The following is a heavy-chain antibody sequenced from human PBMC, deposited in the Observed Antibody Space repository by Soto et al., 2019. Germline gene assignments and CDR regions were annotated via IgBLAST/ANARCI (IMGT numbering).Heavy chain of an antibody. CDR2: IWYDGSNK. Sequence: PGGSLRLSCAASGFTFSSYGMHWVRQAPGKGLEWVAVIWYDGSNKYYADSVKGRFTISRDNSKNTLYLQMNSLRAEDTAVYYCARTPESDYYYGMDVWGQGTTVTSP. CDR1: GFTFSSYG. CDR3: ARTPESDYYYGMDV. J-gene: IGHJ6*02. V-gene: IGHV3-33*01.